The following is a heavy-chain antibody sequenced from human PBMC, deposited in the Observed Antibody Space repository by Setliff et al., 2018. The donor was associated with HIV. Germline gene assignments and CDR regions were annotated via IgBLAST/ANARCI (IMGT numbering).Heavy chain of an antibody. Sequence: SETLSLTCTVYGGSLTHYYRTWIRQPPGRGLEWIGEITDTGHTNYNSSLQSRVTISLDTSRKQFSLKSTSVTASDAAVYYCARAPYSSSWGAFDYWGQGTLVTVSS. CDR1: GGSLTHYY. J-gene: IGHJ4*02. CDR2: ITDTGHT. CDR3: ARAPYSSSWGAFDY. V-gene: IGHV4-34*01. D-gene: IGHD6-6*01.